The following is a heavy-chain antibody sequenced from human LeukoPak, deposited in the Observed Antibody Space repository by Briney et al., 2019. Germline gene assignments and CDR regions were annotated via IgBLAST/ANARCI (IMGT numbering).Heavy chain of an antibody. CDR1: GYTFTSYG. D-gene: IGHD1-14*01. CDR2: ISAYNGNT. Sequence: GASVKVSCKASGYTFTSYGISWVRQAPGQGLEWMGWISAYNGNTNYAQKLQGRVTITTDTSTSTAYMELRSLRSGDTAVYYCARDPPRNRARVFDYWGQGTLVTVSS. CDR3: ARDPPRNRARVFDY. V-gene: IGHV1-18*01. J-gene: IGHJ4*02.